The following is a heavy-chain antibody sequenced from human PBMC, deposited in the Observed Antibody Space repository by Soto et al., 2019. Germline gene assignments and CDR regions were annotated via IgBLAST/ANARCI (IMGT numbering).Heavy chain of an antibody. CDR2: ISDSGGRT. CDR1: GFTFSTYA. D-gene: IGHD6-19*01. J-gene: IGHJ4*02. Sequence: PGGSLRLSCAASGFTFSTYAMSWVRQAPGKGLEWVSAISDSGGRTYYLDSVKGRFTISRDNSKNTLYLQMNSLRAEDTAVYFCAKELVNSGWTYFDYWGQGTLVTVSS. V-gene: IGHV3-23*01. CDR3: AKELVNSGWTYFDY.